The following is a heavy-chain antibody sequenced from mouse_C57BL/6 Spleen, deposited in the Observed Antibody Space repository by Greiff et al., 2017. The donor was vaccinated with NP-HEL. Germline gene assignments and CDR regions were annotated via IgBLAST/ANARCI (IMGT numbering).Heavy chain of an antibody. Sequence: EVQLVASEGGLVQPGSSMKLSCTASGFAFSDYYMAWVRQVPETGLEWVANINYDGSSTYYMDSLQSRFLISRDNAKNILYRQMSSLKSEDTATYYCARRGYDYDYFDYWGQGTTLTVSS. V-gene: IGHV5-16*02. CDR2: INYDGSST. D-gene: IGHD2-4*01. CDR1: GFAFSDYY. J-gene: IGHJ2*01. CDR3: ARRGYDYDYFDY.